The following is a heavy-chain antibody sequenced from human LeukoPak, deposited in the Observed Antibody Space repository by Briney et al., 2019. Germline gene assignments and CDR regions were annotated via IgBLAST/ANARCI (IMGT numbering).Heavy chain of an antibody. CDR1: GFTFSSYG. CDR3: AKDHGGYSSSSGRYYYYMDV. Sequence: GGSLRLSCAASGFTFSSYGMHWVRQAPGKGLEWVAVISYDGSNKYYADSVKGRFTISRDNSKNTLYLQMNSLRAEDTAVYYCAKDHGGYSSSSGRYYYYMDVWGKGTTVTVSS. J-gene: IGHJ6*03. D-gene: IGHD6-6*01. V-gene: IGHV3-30*18. CDR2: ISYDGSNK.